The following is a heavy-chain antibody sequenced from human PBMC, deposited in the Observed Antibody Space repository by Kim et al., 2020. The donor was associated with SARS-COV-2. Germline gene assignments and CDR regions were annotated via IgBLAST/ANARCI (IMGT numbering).Heavy chain of an antibody. CDR1: GGTFSSYA. D-gene: IGHD3-10*01. CDR3: ARERTLVRGVHHGPYYYYAMDV. J-gene: IGHJ6*02. CDR2: IIPILGIA. V-gene: IGHV1-69*04. Sequence: SVKVSCKASGGTFSSYAISWVRQAPGQGLEWMGRIIPILGIANYAQKFQGRVTITADKSTSTAYMELSSLRPEDTAVYYCARERTLVRGVHHGPYYYYAMDVWGQGTTVTVSS.